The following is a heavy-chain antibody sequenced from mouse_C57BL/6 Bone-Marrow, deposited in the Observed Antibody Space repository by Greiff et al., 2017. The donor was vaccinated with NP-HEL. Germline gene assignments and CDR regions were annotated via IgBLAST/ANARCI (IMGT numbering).Heavy chain of an antibody. V-gene: IGHV1-69*01. CDR3: ARSGKIGDFDY. CDR1: GYTFTSYW. J-gene: IGHJ2*01. Sequence: QVQLQQPGAELVMPGASVKLSCKASGYTFTSYWMHWVKQRPGQGLEWIGEIDPSDSYTNYNQKFKGKSTLTVDKSSSTAYMQRSSLTSEDSAVYYCARSGKIGDFDYWGQGTTLTVSS. CDR2: IDPSDSYT. D-gene: IGHD4-1*01.